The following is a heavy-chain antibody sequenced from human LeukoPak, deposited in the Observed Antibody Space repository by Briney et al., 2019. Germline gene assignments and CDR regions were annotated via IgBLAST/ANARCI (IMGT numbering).Heavy chain of an antibody. CDR2: INHSGST. D-gene: IGHD1-26*01. J-gene: IGHJ4*02. CDR3: ARGRGVKDY. CDR1: GGSFSGYY. V-gene: IGHV4-34*01. Sequence: SETLSLTCAVYGGSFSGYYWSWIRKPPGKGLEWIGEINHSGSTNYNPSLKSRVTISVDTSKNQFSLKLSSVTAADTAVYYCARGRGVKDYWGQGTLVTVSS.